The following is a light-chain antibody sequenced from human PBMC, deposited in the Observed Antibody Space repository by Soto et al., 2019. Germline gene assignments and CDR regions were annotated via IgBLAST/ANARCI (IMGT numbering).Light chain of an antibody. J-gene: IGKJ2*01. CDR1: QSLVFSDGNTY. V-gene: IGKV2-30*01. Sequence: DVVMTQSPLSLPVTLGQPASISCRSSQSLVFSDGNTYLNWFQQRPGQSPRRLIYKVSNRDSGVPDRFSGSGEGTDFTLKISRGEAEDVGVYYCMQGTHWPPYTFGQGTNLEIK. CDR2: KVS. CDR3: MQGTHWPPYT.